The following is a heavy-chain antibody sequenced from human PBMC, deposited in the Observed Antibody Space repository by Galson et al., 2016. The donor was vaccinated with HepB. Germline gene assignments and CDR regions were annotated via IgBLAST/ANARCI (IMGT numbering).Heavy chain of an antibody. CDR1: GYTFASYG. J-gene: IGHJ3*02. D-gene: IGHD3-16*01. V-gene: IGHV1-18*01. CDR3: ARDRVWGSYGI. CDR2: XXAXXXNT. Sequence: SVKVSCKASGYTFASYGISWVRQAPGQGXXXMGXXXAXXXNTNXAQKLQXRVPMTTDTTTSTAFXELRSLXSDDTAVYYCARDRVWGSYGIWGQGTMVTVSS.